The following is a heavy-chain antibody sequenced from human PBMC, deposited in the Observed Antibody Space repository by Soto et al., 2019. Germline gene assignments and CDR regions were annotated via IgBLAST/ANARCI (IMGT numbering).Heavy chain of an antibody. CDR3: ARDRKGSGSYYCYYGMDV. J-gene: IGHJ6*02. V-gene: IGHV4-59*01. Sequence: SETLSLTCTVSGGSISSYYWSWIRQPPGKGLEWIGYIYYSGSTNYNPSLKSRVTISVDTSKNQFSLKLSSVTAADTAVYYCARDRKGSGSYYCYYGMDVWGQGTTVTVSS. CDR2: IYYSGST. CDR1: GGSISSYY. D-gene: IGHD3-10*01.